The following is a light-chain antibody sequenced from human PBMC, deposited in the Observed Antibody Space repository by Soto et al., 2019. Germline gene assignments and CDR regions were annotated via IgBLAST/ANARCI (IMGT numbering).Light chain of an antibody. V-gene: IGLV2-14*03. CDR3: SSTLV. Sequence: QSALTQPASVSGSPGQSITISCSGSTSDIGDYDYVSWYQHHPGKAPRVIIFDVYNRPSGLSNRFSGSKSGNTASLTISGLQAEDEADYSSSSTLVFGGGTKVTVL. CDR1: TSDIGDYDY. J-gene: IGLJ2*01. CDR2: DVY.